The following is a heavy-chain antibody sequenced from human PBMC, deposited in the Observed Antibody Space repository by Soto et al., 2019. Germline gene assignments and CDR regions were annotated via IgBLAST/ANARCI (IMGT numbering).Heavy chain of an antibody. CDR2: ISAYNGNT. D-gene: IGHD6-13*01. CDR1: GYTFTSYG. J-gene: IGHJ4*02. CDR3: ARSFGVAAAGPFDY. V-gene: IGHV1-18*01. Sequence: ASVKVSCKASGYTFTSYGSSWGRQAPGQGLEWMGWISAYNGNTNYAQKLQGRVTMTTDTSTSTAYMELRSLRSDDTAVYYCARSFGVAAAGPFDYWGQGTLVTVSS.